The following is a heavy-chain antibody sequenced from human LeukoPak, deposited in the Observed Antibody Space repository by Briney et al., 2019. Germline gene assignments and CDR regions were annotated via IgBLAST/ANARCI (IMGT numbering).Heavy chain of an antibody. CDR3: ATQSWVAAGDY. CDR1: GFTFSSYG. V-gene: IGHV3-33*01. J-gene: IGHJ4*02. Sequence: GGSLRLSCAASGFTFSSYGMHWVRQAPGKGLEWVAVIWYDGSNKYYADSVKGRFTISRDNPKNTLYLQMNSLRAEDTAVYYCATQSWVAAGDYWGQGTLVTVSS. CDR2: IWYDGSNK. D-gene: IGHD2-15*01.